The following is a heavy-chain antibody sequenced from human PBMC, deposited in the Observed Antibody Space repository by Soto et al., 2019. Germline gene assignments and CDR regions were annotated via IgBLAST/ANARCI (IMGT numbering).Heavy chain of an antibody. J-gene: IGHJ4*02. V-gene: IGHV5-51*01. CDR3: ATQLGLHGVSRYFDN. CDR2: TFPGGSDT. CDR1: GYSFNNYW. Sequence: PGESLKISCKGSGYSFNNYWIAWVRQMPGKGLEWMGITFPGGSDTVYSPSFQGQVTISVDRSINTAYLQRSGLKASDTAMYYCATQLGLHGVSRYFDNWGQGTLVTVSS. D-gene: IGHD3-9*01.